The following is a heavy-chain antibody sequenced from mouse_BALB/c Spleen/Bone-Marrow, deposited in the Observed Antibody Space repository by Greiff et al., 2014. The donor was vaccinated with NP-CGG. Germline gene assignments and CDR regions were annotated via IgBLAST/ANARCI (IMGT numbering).Heavy chain of an antibody. CDR1: GFTFSDYY. CDR3: ARETGPRAMDY. J-gene: IGHJ4*01. CDR2: ISDDGGNT. V-gene: IGHV5-4*02. Sequence: EVKLVESGGGLVKPGGSLKLSCAVSGFTFSDYYMFWVRQTPEKRLEWVATISDDGGNTYYRDSVKGRFTISRDNAKNKLNLQMSSLKSEDTATYHCARETGPRAMDYWGQGTSVTVSS. D-gene: IGHD4-1*01.